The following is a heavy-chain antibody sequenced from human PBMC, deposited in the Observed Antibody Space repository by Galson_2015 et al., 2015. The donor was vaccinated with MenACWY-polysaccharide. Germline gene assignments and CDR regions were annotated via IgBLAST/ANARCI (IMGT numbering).Heavy chain of an antibody. D-gene: IGHD2-2*01. J-gene: IGHJ6*02. CDR2: ISWNSGNI. V-gene: IGHV3-9*01. Sequence: SLRLSCAASGFAFHDYAMHWVRQVPGKGLEWVSGISWNSGNIGYADSVKGRVTISRDNAKNSLYLQMNNLRAEDTALYYCAKGANGSTLTSHYYYYGMDVWGQGTTVTVSS. CDR1: GFAFHDYA. CDR3: AKGANGSTLTSHYYYYGMDV.